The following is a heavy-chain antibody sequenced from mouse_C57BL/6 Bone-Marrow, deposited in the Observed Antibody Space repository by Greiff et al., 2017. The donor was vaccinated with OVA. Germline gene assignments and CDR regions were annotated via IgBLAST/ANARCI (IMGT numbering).Heavy chain of an antibody. CDR2: ISGGGGNT. Sequence: EVKLVESGGGLVKPGGSLKLSCAASGFTFSSYTMSWVRQTPEKRLEWVATISGGGGNTYYPDSVKGRFTISIDNAKNTLYLQMSSLRSEDTALYYCARHHGSCYVDDWGKGTTLTVSS. J-gene: IGHJ2*01. D-gene: IGHD1-2*01. CDR3: ARHHGSCYVDD. CDR1: GFTFSSYT. V-gene: IGHV5-9*01.